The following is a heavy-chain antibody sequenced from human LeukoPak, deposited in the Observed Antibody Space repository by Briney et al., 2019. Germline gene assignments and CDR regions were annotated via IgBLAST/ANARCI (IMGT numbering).Heavy chain of an antibody. CDR2: IYYSGST. V-gene: IGHV4-39*07. D-gene: IGHD3-3*01. CDR1: GGSISSISSNNYH. CDR3: AREGPSFWSGPDYGMDV. J-gene: IGHJ6*02. Sequence: SETLSLTCIVSGGSISSISSNNYHWGWIRQPPGKGLEWIGSIYYSGSTYYNPSLKSRVTISVDTSKNQFSLKLSSVTAADTAVYYCAREGPSFWSGPDYGMDVWGQGTTVTVSS.